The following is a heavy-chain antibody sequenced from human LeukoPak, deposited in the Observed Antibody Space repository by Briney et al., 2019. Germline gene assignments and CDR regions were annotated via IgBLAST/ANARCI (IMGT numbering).Heavy chain of an antibody. CDR3: ARERTLTSCYDY. Sequence: VASVKVSCKASGYTFTGYYMHWVRQAPEQGLEWMGWINPNSGGTNYAQKFQGRVTITRDTSISTAYMELSRLRSDDTAVYYCARERTLTSCYDYWGQGTLVTVSS. D-gene: IGHD2-15*01. V-gene: IGHV1-2*02. J-gene: IGHJ4*02. CDR2: INPNSGGT. CDR1: GYTFTGYY.